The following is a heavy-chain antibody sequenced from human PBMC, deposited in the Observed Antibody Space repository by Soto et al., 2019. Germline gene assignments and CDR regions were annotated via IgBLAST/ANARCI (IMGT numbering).Heavy chain of an antibody. D-gene: IGHD4-17*01. J-gene: IGHJ4*02. CDR2: INSDGSST. Sequence: GSLRLSCAASGFTFSSYWMHWVRQAPGKGLVWVSRINSDGSSTSYADSVKGRFTISRDNAKNTLYLQMNSLRAEDTAVYYCARDFPFHGDPSFFDYWGQGTLVTVSS. CDR1: GFTFSSYW. V-gene: IGHV3-74*01. CDR3: ARDFPFHGDPSFFDY.